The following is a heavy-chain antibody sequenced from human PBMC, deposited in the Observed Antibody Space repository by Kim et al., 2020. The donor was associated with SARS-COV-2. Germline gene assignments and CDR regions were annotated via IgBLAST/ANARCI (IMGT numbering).Heavy chain of an antibody. CDR3: ARVRVHMWPVELDS. CDR1: GDSIGSGHY. Sequence: SETLSLTCSVSGDSIGSGHYWGWIRQPPGKGLEWIGGIHHSGSTYDNPSLESRITMSIDPSKNQFSLMLRSVTAADTAIYYCARVRVHMWPVELDSWGQGTQVTVSS. V-gene: IGHV4-38-2*02. D-gene: IGHD1-1*01. CDR2: IHHSGST. J-gene: IGHJ4*02.